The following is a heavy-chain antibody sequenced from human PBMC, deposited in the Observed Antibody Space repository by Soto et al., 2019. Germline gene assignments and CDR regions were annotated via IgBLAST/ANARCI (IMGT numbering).Heavy chain of an antibody. J-gene: IGHJ4*02. CDR3: ARAHYDILTGYSEPCDY. V-gene: IGHV4-30-2*01. CDR2: IYHSGST. CDR1: GGSISSGGYS. D-gene: IGHD3-9*01. Sequence: TSETLSLTCAVSGGSISSGGYSWSWIRQPPGKGLEWIGYIYHSGSTYYNPSLKSRVTISVDRSKNQFSLKLSSVTAADTAVYYCARAHYDILTGYSEPCDYWGQGTLVTVSS.